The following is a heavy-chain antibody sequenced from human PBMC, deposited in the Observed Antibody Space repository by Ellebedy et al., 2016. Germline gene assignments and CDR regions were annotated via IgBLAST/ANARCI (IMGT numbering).Heavy chain of an antibody. Sequence: SETLSLTCTVSGGSISSYYWSWIRQPPGKGLEWIGYIDYSGSTNYNPSLQSRVTISVDTPKNQFYLQLRSVTAAGTAVYYCARGDVLGSSLDNWGQGTLVTVSS. CDR3: ARGDVLGSSLDN. V-gene: IGHV4-59*01. D-gene: IGHD3-16*01. J-gene: IGHJ4*02. CDR2: IDYSGST. CDR1: GGSISSYY.